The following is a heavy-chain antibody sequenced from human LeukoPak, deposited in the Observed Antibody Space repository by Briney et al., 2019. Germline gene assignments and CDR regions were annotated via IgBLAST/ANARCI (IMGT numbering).Heavy chain of an antibody. CDR2: ISSSSSTI. V-gene: IGHV3-48*01. CDR1: GFTFSTYS. CDR3: ARFGLYLAGGLDY. Sequence: GGSLRLSCAASGFTFSTYSMNWVRQAPGKGLEWVSYISSSSSTIYYADSVKGRFTISRDNAKNSLDLQMNSLRAEDTAVYYCARFGLYLAGGLDYWGQGTLVTVSS. D-gene: IGHD3/OR15-3a*01. J-gene: IGHJ4*02.